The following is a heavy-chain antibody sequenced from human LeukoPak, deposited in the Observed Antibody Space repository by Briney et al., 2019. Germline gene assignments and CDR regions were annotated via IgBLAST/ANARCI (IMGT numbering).Heavy chain of an antibody. CDR3: ARSSTAAGIEYFQH. V-gene: IGHV1-69*05. CDR1: GGTFSSYA. Sequence: ASVKVSCKASGGTFSSYAISWVRQAPGQGLEWMGGIIPIFGTANYAQKFQGRVTITTDESTSTAYMELSSLRSEDTAVYYCARSSTAAGIEYFQHWGQGTLVTVSS. J-gene: IGHJ1*01. CDR2: IIPIFGTA. D-gene: IGHD6-13*01.